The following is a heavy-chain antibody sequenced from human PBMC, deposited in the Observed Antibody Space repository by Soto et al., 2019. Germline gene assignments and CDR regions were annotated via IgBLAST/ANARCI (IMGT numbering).Heavy chain of an antibody. CDR1: CYSISNYY. D-gene: IGHD3-9*01. J-gene: IGHJ6*02. Sequence: SATLSRTCTVSCYSISNYYWTWIRQHAGNRLEWIGRLSTSGSIIYYPSLKSRVTLSVDTSRNQLSLRLTSVTAADTAVDYCARSLPFGDILNDFYIPYAMDVWGQGTTVS. CDR2: LSTSGSI. V-gene: IGHV4-4*07. CDR3: ARSLPFGDILNDFYIPYAMDV.